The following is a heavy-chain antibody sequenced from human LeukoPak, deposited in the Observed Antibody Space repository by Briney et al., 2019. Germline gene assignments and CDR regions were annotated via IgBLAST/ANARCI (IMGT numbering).Heavy chain of an antibody. J-gene: IGHJ4*02. CDR1: GGSISSYY. D-gene: IGHD3-10*01. Sequence: PSETLSLTCTVSGGSISSYYWSWIRQPPGKGLEWIGYIYYTGSTNYNPSLKSRVTISIDTSKNQFSLKLSSVTAADTAIYYYARGSRYYGSGSYYRFDCWGQGALVTVSS. CDR3: ARGSRYYGSGSYYRFDC. CDR2: IYYTGST. V-gene: IGHV4-59*01.